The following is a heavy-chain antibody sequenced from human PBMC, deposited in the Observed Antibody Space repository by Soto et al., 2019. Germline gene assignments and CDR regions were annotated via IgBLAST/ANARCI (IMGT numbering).Heavy chain of an antibody. CDR1: GGTFSGYA. V-gene: IGHV1-69*13. CDR3: ASDRHGDGYNLGY. CDR2: IIPIFGTA. Sequence: SLKVSCKASGGTFSGYAISWVRQAPGQGLEWMGGIIPIFGTANYAQKFRGRVTITADESTSTAYMELSSLRSEDTAVYYCASDRHGDGYNLGYWGQGNLVTVSS. D-gene: IGHD5-12*01. J-gene: IGHJ4*02.